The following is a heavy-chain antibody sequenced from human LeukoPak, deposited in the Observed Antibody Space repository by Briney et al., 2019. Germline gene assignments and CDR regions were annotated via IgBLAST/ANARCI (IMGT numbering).Heavy chain of an antibody. CDR2: ISSSSSYI. CDR1: GFTFSSYS. V-gene: IGHV3-21*01. Sequence: GGSLRLSCAASGFTFSSYSMTWVHQAPGKGLEWVSSISSSSSYIYYADSVKGRFTISRDNAKNSLYLQMNSLRAEDTAVYYCARVVGTGAHYWGQGTLVTVSS. D-gene: IGHD3-10*01. J-gene: IGHJ4*02. CDR3: ARVVGTGAHY.